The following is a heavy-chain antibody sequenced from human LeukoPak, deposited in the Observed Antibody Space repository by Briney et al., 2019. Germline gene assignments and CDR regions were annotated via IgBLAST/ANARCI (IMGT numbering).Heavy chain of an antibody. V-gene: IGHV4-59*01. CDR3: ARGSHYYDSSGYYPVPNFDY. CDR2: IYYSGST. J-gene: IGHJ4*02. CDR1: GGSISGYY. D-gene: IGHD3-22*01. Sequence: SETLSLTCTVSGGSISGYYRSWIRQPPGKGLEWIGYIYYSGSTNYNPSLKSRVTISVDTSKNQFSLKLRSVTAADTAVYYCARGSHYYDSSGYYPVPNFDYWGQGTLVTVSS.